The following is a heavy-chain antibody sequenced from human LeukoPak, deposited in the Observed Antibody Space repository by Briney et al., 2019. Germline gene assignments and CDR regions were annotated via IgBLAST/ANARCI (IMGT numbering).Heavy chain of an antibody. J-gene: IGHJ4*02. CDR2: ISSSSDFI. CDR1: GFTFNTYA. V-gene: IGHV3-21*01. CDR3: ASELGIVGGRRNDY. Sequence: PGGSLRLSCAASGFTFNTYAMNWVRQAPGKGLEWVSSISSSSDFIAYADSVRGRFTISRDNAKNSLYLRMNSLRADDTALYYCASELGIVGGRRNDYWGQGALVTVSS. D-gene: IGHD1-26*01.